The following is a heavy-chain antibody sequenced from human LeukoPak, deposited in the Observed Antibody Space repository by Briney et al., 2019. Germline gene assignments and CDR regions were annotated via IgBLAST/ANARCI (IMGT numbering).Heavy chain of an antibody. J-gene: IGHJ4*02. CDR3: ARAYSGSHE. CDR1: GYTFTGYY. V-gene: IGHV1-2*02. CDR2: INPNSGGT. Sequence: ASVKVSCKASGYTFTGYYMHWVRQAPGQGLEWMGWINPNSGGTNYAQKFQGRVTITTDESTSTAYMELSSLRSEDTAVYYCARAYSGSHEWGQGTLVTVSS. D-gene: IGHD1-26*01.